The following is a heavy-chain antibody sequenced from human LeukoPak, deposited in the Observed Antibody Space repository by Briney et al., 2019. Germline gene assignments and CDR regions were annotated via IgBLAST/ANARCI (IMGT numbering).Heavy chain of an antibody. V-gene: IGHV3-23*01. CDR1: GFIFTDAW. J-gene: IGHJ4*02. CDR2: ISGSGGST. Sequence: GGSLRPSCAASGFIFTDAWMSWVRQIPGKGLEWVSAISGSGGSTYYADSVKGRFTISRDNSKNTLYLQMNSLRAEDTAVYYCAKDLSGDIVAFDYWGQGTLVTVSS. CDR3: AKDLSGDIVAFDY. D-gene: IGHD5-12*01.